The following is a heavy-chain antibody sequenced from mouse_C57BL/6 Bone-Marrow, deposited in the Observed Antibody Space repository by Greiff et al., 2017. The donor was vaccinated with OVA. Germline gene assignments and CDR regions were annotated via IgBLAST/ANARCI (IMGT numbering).Heavy chain of an antibody. V-gene: IGHV1-9*01. CDR2: ILPGSGST. CDR1: GYTFTGSW. D-gene: IGHD1-1*01. CDR3: ASPGLRDFYYAMDY. Sequence: QLQQSGAELMKPGASVKLSCKATGYTFTGSWIEWVKQRPGHGLEWIGEILPGSGSTNYNEKLKGKATFTADTSSNTAYMQLSSLTTEDSAIYYCASPGLRDFYYAMDYWGQGTSVTVSS. J-gene: IGHJ4*01.